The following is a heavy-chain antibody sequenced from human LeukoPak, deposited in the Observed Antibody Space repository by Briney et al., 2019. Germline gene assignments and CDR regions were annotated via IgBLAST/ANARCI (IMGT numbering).Heavy chain of an antibody. CDR3: ATTPREYSSTWYYFDY. CDR2: IYHSGST. Sequence: PSETLSLTCTVSGGSISSSSYYWGWIRQPPGKGLEWIGSIYHSGSTYYNPSLKSRVTMSVDTSKKQFSLNLSSVTAADTAVYYRATTPREYSSTWYYFDYWGQGILVTVSS. J-gene: IGHJ4*02. V-gene: IGHV4-39*07. CDR1: GGSISSSSYY. D-gene: IGHD6-13*01.